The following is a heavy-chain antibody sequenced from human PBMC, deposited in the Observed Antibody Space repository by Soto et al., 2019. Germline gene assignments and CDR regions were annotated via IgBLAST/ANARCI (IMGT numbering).Heavy chain of an antibody. D-gene: IGHD1-7*01. CDR2: MSGSSSTT. CDR3: AKNQERELPRVIDF. Sequence: GGSLRLSCATSGLTFSNYAMSWVRQAPGGGLEWVSSMSGSSSTTYYADSVRGRFTISRDRSKNTLYLQMSSLRAEDTALYYCAKNQERELPRVIDFWGQGTLVTVYS. V-gene: IGHV3-23*01. J-gene: IGHJ4*02. CDR1: GLTFSNYA.